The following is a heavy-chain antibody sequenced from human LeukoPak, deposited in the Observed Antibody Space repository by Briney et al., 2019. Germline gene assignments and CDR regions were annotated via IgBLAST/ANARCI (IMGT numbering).Heavy chain of an antibody. CDR1: GFTFSGSA. D-gene: IGHD3-22*01. V-gene: IGHV3-73*01. CDR2: IRSKVNSYAT. CDR3: TRYDSSGQGDY. Sequence: GGSMRLSCAASGFTFSGSAMHWVRQASGKGLEWVGRIRSKVNSYATAYAASVKGRFTIYRDDSKNTAYLQMNSLKTEDTAVYYCTRYDSSGQGDYWGQGTLVTVSS. J-gene: IGHJ4*02.